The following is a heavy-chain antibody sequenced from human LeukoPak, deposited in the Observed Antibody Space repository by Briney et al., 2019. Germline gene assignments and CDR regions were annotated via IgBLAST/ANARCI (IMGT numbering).Heavy chain of an antibody. Sequence: PGGSLRLSCAASGFXFSRNWIHWVRQGPGKGLVWVSRINLDGSSTMYADFVKGRFTISRDNAKNTLYLQMNSLRAEDTGVYYCARIASHSSSWYDGGYWGQGALVTVSS. CDR3: ARIASHSSSWYDGGY. CDR2: INLDGSST. CDR1: GFXFSRNW. V-gene: IGHV3-74*03. J-gene: IGHJ4*02. D-gene: IGHD6-13*01.